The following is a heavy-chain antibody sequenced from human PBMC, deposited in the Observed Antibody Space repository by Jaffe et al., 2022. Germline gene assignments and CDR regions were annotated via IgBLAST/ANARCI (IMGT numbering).Heavy chain of an antibody. Sequence: QVQLVQSGAEVKKPGASVKVSCKASGYTFTSYDINWVRQATGQGLEWMGWMNPNSGNTGYAQKFQGRVTMTRNTSISTAYMELSSLRSEDTAVYYCARGMNTYYDYIWGSYRSPDSAYRMDVWGKGTTVTVSS. V-gene: IGHV1-8*01. CDR1: GYTFTSYD. J-gene: IGHJ6*04. D-gene: IGHD3-16*02. CDR2: MNPNSGNT. CDR3: ARGMNTYYDYIWGSYRSPDSAYRMDV.